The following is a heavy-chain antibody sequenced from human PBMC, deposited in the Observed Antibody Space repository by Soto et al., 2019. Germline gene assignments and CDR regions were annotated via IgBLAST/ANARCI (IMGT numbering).Heavy chain of an antibody. J-gene: IGHJ4*02. CDR1: GGTFSNKV. Sequence: QVHLVQSGAEVRKPGSSVTVSCKASGGTFSNKVVSWVRQAPGQGLEWMGGIIPIFGTPNYAQKFRGRVTITADESTRTAYMELSSLRAGATAVYYCARPTPTQWLGLFDSWGQGTQDTVSS. CDR3: ARPTPTQWLGLFDS. D-gene: IGHD6-19*01. V-gene: IGHV1-69*01. CDR2: IIPIFGTP.